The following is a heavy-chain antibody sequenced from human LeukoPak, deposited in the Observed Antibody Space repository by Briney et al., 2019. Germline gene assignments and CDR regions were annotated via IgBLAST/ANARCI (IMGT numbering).Heavy chain of an antibody. CDR1: GSNFVDYW. CDR3: ARQVVTGLLRPFDP. Sequence: RGESLKISCKDSGSNFVDYWIGWVRQMPGKGPEWMGIIYPGDSDTKYSPSFQGQVTISVDKSISTAYLQWTSLKASDTAMYYCARQVVTGLLRPFDPWGQGTLVTVSS. V-gene: IGHV5-51*01. J-gene: IGHJ5*02. CDR2: IYPGDSDT. D-gene: IGHD2/OR15-2a*01.